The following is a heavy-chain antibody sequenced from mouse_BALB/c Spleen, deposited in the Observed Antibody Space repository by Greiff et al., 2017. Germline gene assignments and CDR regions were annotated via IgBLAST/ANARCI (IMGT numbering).Heavy chain of an antibody. Sequence: VKLMESGPGLVAPSQSLSITCTVSGFSLTSYGVHWVRQPPGKGLEWLGVIWAGGSTNYNSALMSRLSISKDNSKSQVFLKMNSLQTDDTAMYYCARGGLLRGYYFDYWGQGTTLTVSS. D-gene: IGHD2-3*01. CDR2: IWAGGST. CDR3: ARGGLLRGYYFDY. J-gene: IGHJ2*01. CDR1: GFSLTSYG. V-gene: IGHV2-9*02.